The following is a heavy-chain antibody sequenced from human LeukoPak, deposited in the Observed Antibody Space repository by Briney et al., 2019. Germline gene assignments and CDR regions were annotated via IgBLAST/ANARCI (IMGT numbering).Heavy chain of an antibody. CDR3: ARGGVVIPNWFDP. CDR1: GGTFSSYT. CDR2: IIPILGIA. Sequence: SVKVSCKASGGTFSSYTISWVRQAPGQGLEWMGRIIPILGIANYAQKFQGRVTITADKSTSTAYMELSSLRSEDTAVYYCARGGVVIPNWFDPWGQGTLVNVSS. V-gene: IGHV1-69*02. D-gene: IGHD3-3*01. J-gene: IGHJ5*02.